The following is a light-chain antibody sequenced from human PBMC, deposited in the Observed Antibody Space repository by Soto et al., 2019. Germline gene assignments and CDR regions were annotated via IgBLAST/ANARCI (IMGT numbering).Light chain of an antibody. Sequence: QSVLTQPPSVSGAPGQRVTISCTGSNSNIGAGFAVHWYQQLPGTAPKLLIHGNNNQPSGVPDRFSGSKSDTSASLAITGLQADDEADYYCHSYDSRLNCYVFGTGTKVTVL. CDR2: GNN. V-gene: IGLV1-40*01. CDR3: HSYDSRLNCYV. J-gene: IGLJ1*01. CDR1: NSNIGAGFA.